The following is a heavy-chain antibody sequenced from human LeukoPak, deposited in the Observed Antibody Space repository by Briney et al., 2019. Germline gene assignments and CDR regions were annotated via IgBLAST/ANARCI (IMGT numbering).Heavy chain of an antibody. D-gene: IGHD3-9*01. Sequence: PGGSLRLSCAAPGFTFSTYSMNWVRQAPGKGLEWVSYITSSSSTIFYADSVKGRFTISRDNAKNSLYLQMNSLRGEDTAVYYCARGLYYDILTGSPYYYGMDVWGQGTTVTVSS. CDR1: GFTFSTYS. CDR2: ITSSSSTI. V-gene: IGHV3-48*01. J-gene: IGHJ6*02. CDR3: ARGLYYDILTGSPYYYGMDV.